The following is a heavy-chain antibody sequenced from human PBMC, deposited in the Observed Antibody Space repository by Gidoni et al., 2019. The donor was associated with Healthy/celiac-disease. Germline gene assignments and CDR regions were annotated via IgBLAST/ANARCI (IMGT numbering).Heavy chain of an antibody. Sequence: EVQLVESGGGLVQPGGSLRLSCAASGFTFSSYWMSWVRQAPGKGLEWVANIKQDGSEKYYVDSVKGRFTISRDNAKNSLYLQMNSLRAEDTAVYYCARARPMTTVTTLDYWGQGTLVTVSS. CDR3: ARARPMTTVTTLDY. V-gene: IGHV3-7*03. J-gene: IGHJ4*02. D-gene: IGHD4-17*01. CDR1: GFTFSSYW. CDR2: IKQDGSEK.